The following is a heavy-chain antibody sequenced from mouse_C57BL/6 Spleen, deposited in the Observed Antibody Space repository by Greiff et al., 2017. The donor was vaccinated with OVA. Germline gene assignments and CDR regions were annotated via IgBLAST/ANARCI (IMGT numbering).Heavy chain of an antibody. CDR3: ARHDGSTYFDY. Sequence: EVHLVESGGGLVKPGGSLKLSCAASGFTFSSYTMSWVRQTPEKRLEWVATISGGGGNTYYPDSVKGRFTISRDNAKNTLYLQMSSLRSEDTAVYYCARHDGSTYFDYWGQGTTLTVSS. CDR1: GFTFSSYT. D-gene: IGHD1-1*01. J-gene: IGHJ2*01. V-gene: IGHV5-9*04. CDR2: ISGGGGNT.